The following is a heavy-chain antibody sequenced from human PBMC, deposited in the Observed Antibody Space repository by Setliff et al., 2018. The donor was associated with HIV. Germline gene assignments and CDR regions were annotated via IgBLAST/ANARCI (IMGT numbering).Heavy chain of an antibody. J-gene: IGHJ3*02. Sequence: PSETLSLTCTVSGGSISSHYWSWIRQPPGKGLEWIGYMYYSGNTNYNPSLKSRVTMSVDMSNNQVSLKLSSVTAADTAVYYCARAGDYYDSSGYLTRGPAAFDIWGQGTMVTVS. D-gene: IGHD3-22*01. V-gene: IGHV4-59*08. CDR1: GGSISSHY. CDR2: MYYSGNT. CDR3: ARAGDYYDSSGYLTRGPAAFDI.